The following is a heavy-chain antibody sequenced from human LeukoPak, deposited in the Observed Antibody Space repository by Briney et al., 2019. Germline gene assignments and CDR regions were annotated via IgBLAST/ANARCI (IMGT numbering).Heavy chain of an antibody. CDR1: GGSISSYY. J-gene: IGHJ5*02. CDR2: IYYRGST. CDR3: ARDQGDCSGGSCYVWFDP. V-gene: IGHV4-59*01. Sequence: PSGSLSLTCTVSGGSISSYYWSWIRQPPGKGLEWIGYIYYRGSTNYNPSLKSRVTISVDTSKNQFSLKLSSVTTADTAVYYCARDQGDCSGGSCYVWFDPWGQGTLVTVSS. D-gene: IGHD2-15*01.